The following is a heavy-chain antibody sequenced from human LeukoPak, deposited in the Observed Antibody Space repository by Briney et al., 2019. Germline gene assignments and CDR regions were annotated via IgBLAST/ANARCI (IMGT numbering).Heavy chain of an antibody. J-gene: IGHJ4*02. V-gene: IGHV4-34*01. CDR3: ASLPAAYFDY. Sequence: SETLSLTCAVYGGSFSGYYWSWIRQPPGKGLEWIGEINHSGSTNYNPSLKSRVTISVDTSKNQFSLKLSSVTAADTAVYYCASLPAAYFDYWGQGTLVTVSS. D-gene: IGHD2-2*01. CDR2: INHSGST. CDR1: GGSFSGYY.